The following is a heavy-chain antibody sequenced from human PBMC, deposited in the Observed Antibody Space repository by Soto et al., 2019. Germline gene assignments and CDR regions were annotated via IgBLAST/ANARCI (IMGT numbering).Heavy chain of an antibody. D-gene: IGHD3-10*01. CDR3: ARHSSPMVREVIGFGMDV. V-gene: IGHV5-10-1*01. CDR2: IDPSDSYT. Sequence: HGESLKISCKGSGYSFTSYWISWVRQTPGKGLEWMGRIDPSDSYTNYSPSFQGHVTISADKSISTAYLQWSSLKASDTAMYYCARHSSPMVREVIGFGMDVFGQGTTVTVSS. CDR1: GYSFTSYW. J-gene: IGHJ6*02.